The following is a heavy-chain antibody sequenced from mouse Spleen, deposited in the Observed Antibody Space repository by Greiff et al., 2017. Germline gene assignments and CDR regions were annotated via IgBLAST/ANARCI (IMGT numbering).Heavy chain of an antibody. V-gene: IGHV1-66*01. CDR1: GYSFTSYY. Sequence: QVQLQQSGPELVKPGASVKISCKASGYSFTSYYIHWVKQRPGQGLEWIGWIYPGSGNTKYNEKFKGKATLTADTSSSTAYMQLSSLTSEDSAVYYCARWATYPLDYWGQGTTLTVSS. J-gene: IGHJ2*01. CDR3: ARWATYPLDY. D-gene: IGHD5-1*01. CDR2: IYPGSGNT.